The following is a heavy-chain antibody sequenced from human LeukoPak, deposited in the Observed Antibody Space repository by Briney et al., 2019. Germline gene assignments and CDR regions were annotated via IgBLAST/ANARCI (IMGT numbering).Heavy chain of an antibody. Sequence: SETLSLTCTVSGGSISSYYWSWIRQPAGKGLEWIGRIYTSGSTNYNPSLKSRVTMSVDTSKNQFSLKLSSVTAADTAVYYCAREDYRTSYSYYMDVWGKGTTVTVSS. V-gene: IGHV4-4*07. CDR3: AREDYRTSYSYYMDV. CDR1: GGSISSYY. D-gene: IGHD4-11*01. J-gene: IGHJ6*03. CDR2: IYTSGST.